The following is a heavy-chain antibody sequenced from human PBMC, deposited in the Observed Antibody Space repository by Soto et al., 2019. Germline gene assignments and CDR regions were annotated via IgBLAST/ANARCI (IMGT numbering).Heavy chain of an antibody. CDR2: ISYDGSNK. V-gene: IGHV3-30*18. Sequence: QVQLVESGGGVVQPGRSLRLSCAASGFTFSSYGMHWVRQAPGKGLERVAVISYDGSNKYYADSVKGRFTISRDNSKNTLYLQMNSLRAEDTAVYYCAKERGGSYYDAFDIWGQGTMVTVSS. J-gene: IGHJ3*02. CDR1: GFTFSSYG. CDR3: AKERGGSYYDAFDI. D-gene: IGHD1-26*01.